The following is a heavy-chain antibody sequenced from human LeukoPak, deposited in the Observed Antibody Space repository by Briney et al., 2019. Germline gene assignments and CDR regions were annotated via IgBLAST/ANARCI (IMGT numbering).Heavy chain of an antibody. D-gene: IGHD5-24*01. V-gene: IGHV3-11*03. J-gene: IGHJ6*02. CDR2: TIDNSAYT. Sequence: PGGSLRLSGAASGFTFSDSYMSWIGQAPGRGFEWLSYTIDNSAYTNYADSVKGRFTISRDNAKNSLYLQMNSLRVEDTAVYFCARRMASGGYYCGFDVWGQGTTVTVSS. CDR3: ARRMASGGYYCGFDV. CDR1: GFTFSDSY.